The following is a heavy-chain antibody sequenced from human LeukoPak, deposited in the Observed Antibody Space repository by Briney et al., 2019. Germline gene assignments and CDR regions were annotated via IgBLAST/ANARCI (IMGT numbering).Heavy chain of an antibody. J-gene: IGHJ4*02. D-gene: IGHD1-26*01. CDR1: GGSISSYY. CDR2: NYYSGST. V-gene: IGHV4-59*01. CDR3: ARAGPHSGSYYYFDY. Sequence: SETLSLTCTVSGGSISSYYWSWIRQPPGKGLEWIGYNYYSGSTNYNPSLKSRVTISVDTSKNQFSLKLSSVTAADTAVYYCARAGPHSGSYYYFDYWGQGTLVTVSS.